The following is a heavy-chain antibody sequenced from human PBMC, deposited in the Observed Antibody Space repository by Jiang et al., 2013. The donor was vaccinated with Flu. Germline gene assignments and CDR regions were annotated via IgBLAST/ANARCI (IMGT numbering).Heavy chain of an antibody. CDR1: GYTFSFYA. Sequence: ALVQPGGSLRLSCAASGYTFSFYAINWVRQAPGKGLEWVSGLSGSGNSTYYADSVKGRFTISRDNSKNTLYLQMNSLTAEDTAIYYCAKGGGFPGLDHYYCMDVWGRGTTVTVSS. D-gene: IGHD3-16*01. CDR3: AKGGGFPGLDHYYCMDV. V-gene: IGHV3-23*01. CDR2: LSGSGNST. J-gene: IGHJ6*02.